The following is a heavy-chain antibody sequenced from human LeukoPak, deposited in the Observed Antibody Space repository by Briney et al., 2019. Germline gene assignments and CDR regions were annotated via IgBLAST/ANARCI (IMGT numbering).Heavy chain of an antibody. Sequence: PGGSLRFSCAASGFTFSNAWMSWVRQAPGKGLEWVGRIQSKTDGGTRDYAAPVKGRFTISRDDSKSTLYLQMNSLKTEDTAVYYCTTGLYVWGSYRPLDYWGQGTLVTVSS. CDR3: TTGLYVWGSYRPLDY. V-gene: IGHV3-15*01. CDR1: GFTFSNAW. J-gene: IGHJ4*02. D-gene: IGHD3-16*02. CDR2: IQSKTDGGTR.